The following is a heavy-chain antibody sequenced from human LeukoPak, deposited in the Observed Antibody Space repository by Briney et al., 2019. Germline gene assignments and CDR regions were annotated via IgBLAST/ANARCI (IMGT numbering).Heavy chain of an antibody. Sequence: ASVKVSCKASGYTFTGYYMHWVRQAPGQGLEWMGWINANSGGTNYAQKFQGRVTMSRDTSISTVYMELSRLRSDDTAVYYCARWIAAAALDCWGQGTLVTVSS. D-gene: IGHD6-13*01. V-gene: IGHV1-2*02. J-gene: IGHJ4*02. CDR2: INANSGGT. CDR3: ARWIAAAALDC. CDR1: GYTFTGYY.